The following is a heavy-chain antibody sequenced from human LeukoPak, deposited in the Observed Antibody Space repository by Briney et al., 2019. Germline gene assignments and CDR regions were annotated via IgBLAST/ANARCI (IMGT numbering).Heavy chain of an antibody. CDR1: GYSFTSYW. CDR3: ARARPGVVVVPAAALYFDY. CDR2: IYPGDSDT. V-gene: IGHV5-51*01. Sequence: GESLKISCKGSGYSFTSYWIGWVRQMPGKGLEWTGIIYPGDSDTRYGPSFQGQVTISADKSISTAYLQWSSLKASDTAMYYCARARPGVVVVPAAALYFDYWGQGTLVTVSS. D-gene: IGHD2-2*01. J-gene: IGHJ4*02.